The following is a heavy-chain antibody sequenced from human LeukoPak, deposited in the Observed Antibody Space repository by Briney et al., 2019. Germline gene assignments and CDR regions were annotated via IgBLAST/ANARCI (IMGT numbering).Heavy chain of an antibody. V-gene: IGHV3-74*01. D-gene: IGHD3-22*01. CDR2: IKSDGST. J-gene: IGHJ1*01. CDR1: GFTFSSYS. Sequence: PGGSLRLSCAASGFTFSSYSMNWVHQAPGKGLVWVSRIKSDGSTNYADSVKGRFTISRDNAKNTVSLQMNSLRPEDTGVYYCARVPSEIGGYYPEYFRHWGQGTLVTVSS. CDR3: ARVPSEIGGYYPEYFRH.